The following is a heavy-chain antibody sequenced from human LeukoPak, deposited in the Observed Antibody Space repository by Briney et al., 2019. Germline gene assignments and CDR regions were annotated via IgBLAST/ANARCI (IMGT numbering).Heavy chain of an antibody. CDR3: AKRVAAPGRTYYFDY. J-gene: IGHJ4*02. CDR1: GFTFSSNA. D-gene: IGHD6-13*01. CDR2: IGTSVSDT. V-gene: IGHV3-23*01. Sequence: GSLRLSCAASGFTFSSNALSWVRQAPGKGLEWVSVIGTSVSDTYYADSVKGRFTISRDNSKNTVYLQLNSLRAEGTAVYYCAKRVAAPGRTYYFDYWGQGTLVIVSS.